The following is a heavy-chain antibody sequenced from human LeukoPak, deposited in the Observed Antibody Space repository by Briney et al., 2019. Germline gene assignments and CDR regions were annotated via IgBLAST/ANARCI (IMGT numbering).Heavy chain of an antibody. J-gene: IGHJ3*02. D-gene: IGHD1-26*01. Sequence: SETLSLTCTVSGDSISSRVYYWGWIRQPPGKGLEWIGTVYYTGNTYYSPSLKSRVIISIDTTKNQSSLRLNSVTATDTAVYYCARLPRRIVGDTADDAFDIWGQGTMVTVSS. CDR1: GDSISSRVYY. V-gene: IGHV4-39*01. CDR3: ARLPRRIVGDTADDAFDI. CDR2: VYYTGNT.